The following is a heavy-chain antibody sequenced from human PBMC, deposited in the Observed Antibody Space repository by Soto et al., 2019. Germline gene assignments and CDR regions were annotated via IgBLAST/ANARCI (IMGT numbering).Heavy chain of an antibody. Sequence: EVQLVESGGGLVKPGGSLRLSCAVSGFTFSIYTMNWVRQAPGKGLEWVSSISSSSSYIYYADSVKGRFTISRDNAKNSLPLQMNSLRAEDTAVYYCARDGSGYSYAQGIFDIWGQGTMVTVSS. V-gene: IGHV3-21*01. CDR2: ISSSSSYI. J-gene: IGHJ3*02. CDR3: ARDGSGYSYAQGIFDI. D-gene: IGHD5-18*01. CDR1: GFTFSIYT.